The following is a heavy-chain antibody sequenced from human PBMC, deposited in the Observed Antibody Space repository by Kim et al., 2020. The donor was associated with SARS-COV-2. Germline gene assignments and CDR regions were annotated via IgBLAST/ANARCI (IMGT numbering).Heavy chain of an antibody. V-gene: IGHV3-33*06. Sequence: GGSLRLSCAASGFTFSSYGMHWVRQAPGKGLEWVAVIWYDGSNKYYADSVKGRFTISRDNSKNTLYLQMNSLRAEDTAVYYCAKDWDYGSGSLGDWGQGTLVTVSS. J-gene: IGHJ4*02. CDR1: GFTFSSYG. CDR2: IWYDGSNK. CDR3: AKDWDYGSGSLGD. D-gene: IGHD3-10*01.